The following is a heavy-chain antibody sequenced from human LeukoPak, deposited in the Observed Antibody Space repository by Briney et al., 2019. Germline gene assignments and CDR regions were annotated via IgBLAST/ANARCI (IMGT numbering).Heavy chain of an antibody. Sequence: KPGGSLRLSCAASGFTFSNACMSWVRQAPGKGLEWVGRIKSKTDGGTTDYAAPVKGRFTISRDDSKNTLYLQMNSLKTEDTAVYYCTTELLWFGNYYYGMDVWGKGTTVTVSS. CDR1: GFTFSNAC. V-gene: IGHV3-15*01. CDR2: IKSKTDGGTT. J-gene: IGHJ6*04. CDR3: TTELLWFGNYYYGMDV. D-gene: IGHD3-10*01.